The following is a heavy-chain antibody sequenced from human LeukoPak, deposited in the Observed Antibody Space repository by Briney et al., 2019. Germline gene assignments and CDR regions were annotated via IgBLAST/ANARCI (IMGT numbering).Heavy chain of an antibody. D-gene: IGHD2-2*01. V-gene: IGHV4-34*01. CDR2: INHSGST. CDR3: ARGATDDIVVVPAARRGGYYYYYMDV. CDR1: GGSFSGYY. J-gene: IGHJ6*03. Sequence: PSETLSLTCAVYGGSFSGYYWSWIRQPPGKGLEWIGEINHSGSTNYNPSLKSRVTISVDTSKKQFSLKLSSVTAADTAVYYCARGATDDIVVVPAARRGGYYYYYMDVWGKGTTVTVSS.